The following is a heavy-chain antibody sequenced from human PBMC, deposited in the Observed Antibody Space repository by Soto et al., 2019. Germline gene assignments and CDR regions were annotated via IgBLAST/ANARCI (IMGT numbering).Heavy chain of an antibody. CDR3: ARDSSPRIVGADYYGMDV. D-gene: IGHD1-26*01. Sequence: EVQLVESGGGLVKPGGSLRLSCAASGFTFSSYSMNWVRQAPGKGLEWVSSISSSSSYIYYADSVKGRFTISRDNAKNSLYLQMNSLRAEDTAVYYCARDSSPRIVGADYYGMDVWGQGTTVTVSS. CDR1: GFTFSSYS. CDR2: ISSSSSYI. J-gene: IGHJ6*02. V-gene: IGHV3-21*01.